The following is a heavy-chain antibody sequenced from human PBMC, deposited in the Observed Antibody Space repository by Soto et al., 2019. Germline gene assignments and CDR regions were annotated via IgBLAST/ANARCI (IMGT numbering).Heavy chain of an antibody. CDR3: ASAAVY. CDR2: LYSGGTT. D-gene: IGHD6-25*01. V-gene: IGHV3-53*04. J-gene: IGHJ4*02. CDR1: GFTVKTNN. Sequence: EVQLVESGGDLVQPGGSLRLSCVASGFTVKTNNMSWVRQAPGKGLEWVSVLYSGGTTYYADSVKGRFTISRPNSKNTLYLEMTSLAVEDTAGYYCASAAVYWGQGALVTVSS.